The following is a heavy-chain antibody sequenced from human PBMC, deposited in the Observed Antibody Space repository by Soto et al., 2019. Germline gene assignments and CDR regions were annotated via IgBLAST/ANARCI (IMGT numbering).Heavy chain of an antibody. CDR3: ARGRWEPYYFDY. J-gene: IGHJ4*02. Sequence: SETLSLTCAVSGFSLSSGYYWGWSRQPPGKGLECIGTIYHSGSTYYNPSLKSRVTISVDTSKNQFSLKLDSVTAADTAVYYCARGRWEPYYFDYWGQGTLVTVSS. CDR1: GFSLSSGYY. CDR2: IYHSGST. D-gene: IGHD1-26*01. V-gene: IGHV4-38-2*01.